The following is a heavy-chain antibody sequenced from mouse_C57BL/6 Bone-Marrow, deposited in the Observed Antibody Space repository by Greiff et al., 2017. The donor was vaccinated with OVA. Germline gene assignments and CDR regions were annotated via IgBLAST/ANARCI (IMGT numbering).Heavy chain of an antibody. CDR3: ASFKCFDY. CDR1: GYTFTSYG. V-gene: IGHV1-81*01. D-gene: IGHD1-3*01. J-gene: IGHJ2*01. CDR2: IYPNNGST. Sequence: VLLVESGAELARPGASVKLSCKASGYTFTSYGISWVKQRTGQGLEWIGDIYPNNGSTNYNEKFKGKATLTADKSSSTAYMELRSLTSEDYAVYVCASFKCFDYWGQGTTLTVSS.